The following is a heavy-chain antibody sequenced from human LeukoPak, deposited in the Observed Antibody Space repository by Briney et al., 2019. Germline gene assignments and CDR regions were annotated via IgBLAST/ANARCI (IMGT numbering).Heavy chain of an antibody. D-gene: IGHD3-10*01. V-gene: IGHV4-59*01. CDR3: ARVAVIRGVIDY. J-gene: IGHJ4*02. CDR1: GGSISSFY. Sequence: SETLSLTCTVSGGSISSFYWSWIRQPPGKGLEWIGCVYYSGTTNYNPSLKSRVTISGDTSKNQFSLKLNSVTAADTAVYYCARVAVIRGVIDYWGQGTMVTVSS. CDR2: VYYSGTT.